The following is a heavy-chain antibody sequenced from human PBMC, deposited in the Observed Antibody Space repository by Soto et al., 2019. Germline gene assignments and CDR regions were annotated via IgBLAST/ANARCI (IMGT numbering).Heavy chain of an antibody. CDR3: ARFRPGTPEDAFDI. D-gene: IGHD1-1*01. Sequence: ASVKVSCKASGYTFTSYDINWVRQATGQGLEWMGWMNPNSGNTGYAQKFQGRVTMTRNTSISTAYMELSSLRSEDTAVYYCARFRPGTPEDAFDIWGQGTMVTVAS. J-gene: IGHJ3*02. CDR2: MNPNSGNT. CDR1: GYTFTSYD. V-gene: IGHV1-8*02.